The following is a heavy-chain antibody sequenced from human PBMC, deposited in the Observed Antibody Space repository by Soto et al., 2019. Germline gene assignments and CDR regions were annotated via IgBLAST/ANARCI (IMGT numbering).Heavy chain of an antibody. CDR1: GGTFSTYA. V-gene: IGHV1-69*05. J-gene: IGHJ4*02. CDR3: ASGIQLWLRRINNGYSG. D-gene: IGHD5-18*01. Sequence: QVQLVQSGAEVKKPESSVKVSCKAPGGTFSTYAISWVRQAPGQGLEWMGGIIPMFGTANYAQRFQDRVTITSDEVTTTGYMELGSLRPEDTAVYFCASGIQLWLRRINNGYSGWGQGTLVNVSS. CDR2: IIPMFGTA.